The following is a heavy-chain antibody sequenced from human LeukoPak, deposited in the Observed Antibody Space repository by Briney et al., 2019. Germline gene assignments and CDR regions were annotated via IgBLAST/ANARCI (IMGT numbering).Heavy chain of an antibody. CDR3: ARTGGDIVATMVDY. D-gene: IGHD5-12*01. V-gene: IGHV4-28*01. J-gene: IGHJ4*02. CDR2: IYYSGST. CDR1: GYSISSSNW. Sequence: SETLSLTCAVSGYSISSSNWWGWIRQPPGKGLEWIGYIYYSGSTYYNPSLKSRVTMSVDTSRNQFSLKLSSVTAVDTAVYYCARTGGDIVATMVDYWGQGTLVTVSS.